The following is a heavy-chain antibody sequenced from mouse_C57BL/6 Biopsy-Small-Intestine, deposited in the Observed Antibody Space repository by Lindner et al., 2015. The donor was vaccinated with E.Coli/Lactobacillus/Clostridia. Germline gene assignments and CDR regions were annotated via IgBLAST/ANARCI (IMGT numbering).Heavy chain of an antibody. CDR3: ARSYYDYDRAWFAY. V-gene: IGHV1-81*01. D-gene: IGHD2-4*01. Sequence: VQLAGGLELELARPGASVNLSCKASGYTFTSYGISWVKQRTGQGLEWIGEIYPRSGNTYYNEKFKGKATLTADKSSNTAFMELRSLTSEDSAVYFCARSYYDYDRAWFAYWGQGTLVTVSA. CDR2: IYPRSGNT. J-gene: IGHJ3*01. CDR1: GYTFTSYG.